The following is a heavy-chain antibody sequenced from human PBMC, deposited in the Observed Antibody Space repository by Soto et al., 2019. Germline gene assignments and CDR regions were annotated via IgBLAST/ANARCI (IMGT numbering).Heavy chain of an antibody. Sequence: SETLSLTCTVSGGSISSYYWSWIRQPPGKGLEWIGYIYYSGSTNYNPSLKSRVTISVDTSKNQFSLKLSSVTAADTAVYYCAREAHDCSSTSCYVDYWGQGTLVTVSS. CDR3: AREAHDCSSTSCYVDY. D-gene: IGHD2-2*01. CDR1: GGSISSYY. V-gene: IGHV4-59*01. J-gene: IGHJ4*02. CDR2: IYYSGST.